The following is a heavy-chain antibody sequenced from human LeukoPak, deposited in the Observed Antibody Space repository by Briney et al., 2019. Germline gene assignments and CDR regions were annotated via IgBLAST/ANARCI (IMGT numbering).Heavy chain of an antibody. CDR2: ISGSGGST. V-gene: IGHV3-23*01. CDR3: AKGGGATPQYYFDY. J-gene: IGHJ4*02. D-gene: IGHD1-26*01. Sequence: PGGPLRLSCAASGFTFSSYAMSWVRQAPGKGLEWVSAISGSGGSTYYADSVKGRFTISRDNSKNTLYLQMNSLRAEDTAVYYCAKGGGATPQYYFDYWGQGTLVTVSS. CDR1: GFTFSSYA.